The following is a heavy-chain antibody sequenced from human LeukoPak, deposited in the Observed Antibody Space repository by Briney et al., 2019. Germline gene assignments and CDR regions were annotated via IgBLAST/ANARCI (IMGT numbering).Heavy chain of an antibody. CDR1: GGSISSYY. CDR2: IYYSGST. CDR3: ARVRSWNDFDY. J-gene: IGHJ4*02. Sequence: SETLSLTCTASGGSISSYYWSWIRQPPGKGLEWIGYIYYSGSTYYNPSLKSRVTISIDTSKNQFSLRLSSVTAADTAVYYCARVRSWNDFDYWGQGTLVTVSS. D-gene: IGHD1-1*01. V-gene: IGHV4-59*01.